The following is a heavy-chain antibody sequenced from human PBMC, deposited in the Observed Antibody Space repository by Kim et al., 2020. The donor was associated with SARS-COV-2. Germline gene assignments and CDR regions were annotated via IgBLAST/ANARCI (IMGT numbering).Heavy chain of an antibody. CDR2: TSYDGNDK. D-gene: IGHD3-10*01. CDR3: ARDLYVSGCSLDY. CDR1: GFTLTIYG. Sequence: GGSLRLSCVATGFTLTIYGMHWVRQAPGKGLEWVSFTSYDGNDKEYADSVKGRFTVSRVNAKNTVYLQLNNLRAEDTAVYYCARDLYVSGCSLDYWGQGPLVTVSS. J-gene: IGHJ4*02. V-gene: IGHV3-33*05.